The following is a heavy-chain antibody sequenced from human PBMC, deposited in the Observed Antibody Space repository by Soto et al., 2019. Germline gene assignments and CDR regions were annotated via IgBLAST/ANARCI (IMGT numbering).Heavy chain of an antibody. CDR1: GGSVSSGSYY. J-gene: IGHJ6*02. D-gene: IGHD6-13*01. CDR2: IYYSGST. CDR3: ARGIAAAGTGLYYYGMDV. V-gene: IGHV4-61*01. Sequence: PSETLSLTCTVSGGSVSSGSYYWSWIRQPPGKGLEWIGYIYYSGSTNYNPSLKSRVTISVDTSKNQFSLKLSSVTAADTAVYYCARGIAAAGTGLYYYGMDVWGQGTTVTVSS.